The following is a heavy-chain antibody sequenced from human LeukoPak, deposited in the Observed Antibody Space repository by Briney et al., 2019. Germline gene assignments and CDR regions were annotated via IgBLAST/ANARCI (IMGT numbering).Heavy chain of an antibody. CDR3: ARAPIYYDSSGYPDY. Sequence: SETLSLTCAVSGGSISSSNWWSWVRQPPGKGLEWIGEIHHSGSTNYNPSLRSRVTISVDKSKNQFSLKLSSVTAADTAVYYCARAPIYYDSSGYPDYWGQGTLVTVSS. J-gene: IGHJ4*02. CDR2: IHHSGST. V-gene: IGHV4-4*02. CDR1: GGSISSSNW. D-gene: IGHD3-22*01.